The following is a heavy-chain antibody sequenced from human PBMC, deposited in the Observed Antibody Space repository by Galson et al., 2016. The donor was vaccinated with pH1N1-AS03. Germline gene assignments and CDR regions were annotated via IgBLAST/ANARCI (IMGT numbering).Heavy chain of an antibody. D-gene: IGHD4/OR15-4a*01. Sequence: QSGAEVKKAGESLTISCKGFGDSFTTYWIIWVRQMPGKGLEWMGRIDPRDSETNYSPSFRGHVTISADKSINTVYLQWSSLKASDSAMYYCAGSDSMTLVAVVCSVWGQGTLVTVSS. CDR3: AGSDSMTLVAVVCSV. CDR2: IDPRDSET. CDR1: GDSFTTYW. J-gene: IGHJ4*02. V-gene: IGHV5-10-1*01.